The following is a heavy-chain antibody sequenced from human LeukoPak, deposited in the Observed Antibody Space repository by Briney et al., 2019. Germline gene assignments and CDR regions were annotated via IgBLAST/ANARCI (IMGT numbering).Heavy chain of an antibody. Sequence: GGSLRLSCAASGFTFSGYSMNWVRQAPGKGLEWVAVIWFDGSEKYYADSVKGRFTISRDNSKNTLYLQMNSLRSEDTAVYYCARDISSGYLAADYWGQGTLVTVSS. V-gene: IGHV3-33*08. CDR3: ARDISSGYLAADY. CDR2: IWFDGSEK. J-gene: IGHJ4*02. D-gene: IGHD3-22*01. CDR1: GFTFSGYS.